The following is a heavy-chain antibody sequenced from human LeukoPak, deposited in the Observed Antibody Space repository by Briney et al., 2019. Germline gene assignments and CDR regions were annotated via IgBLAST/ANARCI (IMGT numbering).Heavy chain of an antibody. J-gene: IGHJ4*02. CDR3: ARHFTSSSSFYFDY. Sequence: MLGESLKSSCQGFGYSFITYWIGWVGRLQGKGWGWMGIIYTVDSDTRYSPSFQGQVTTSADKSISTAYLQWSSLKASDTAMYYCARHFTSSSSFYFDYWGQGTLVTVSS. V-gene: IGHV5-51*01. CDR2: IYTVDSDT. CDR1: GYSFITYW. D-gene: IGHD6-6*01.